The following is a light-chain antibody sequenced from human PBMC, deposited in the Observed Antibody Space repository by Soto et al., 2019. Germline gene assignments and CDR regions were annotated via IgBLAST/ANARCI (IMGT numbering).Light chain of an antibody. V-gene: IGKV3-11*01. Sequence: EIVLTQSPATLSLSPGERATLSCRASQSVSRYLAWYQQKPGQAPRLLIYDASTRATGIPARFSGSGSGTDFTLTISSLEPEDFAVYYWQQRSNWPITFCQGTRLEIK. CDR2: DAS. CDR3: QQRSNWPIT. CDR1: QSVSRY. J-gene: IGKJ5*01.